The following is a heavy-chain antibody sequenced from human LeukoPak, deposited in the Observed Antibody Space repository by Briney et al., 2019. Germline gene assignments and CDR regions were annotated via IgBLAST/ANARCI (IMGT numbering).Heavy chain of an antibody. CDR2: ISYDGSNK. J-gene: IGHJ4*02. CDR1: GFTFSSYA. V-gene: IGHV3-30*04. Sequence: PGGSLRLSCAASGFTFSSYAMHWVRQAPGKGLEWVAVISYDGSNKYYADSVKGRFTISRDNSKNTLYLQMNSLRAEDTAVYYCAKDQRTYGSGSFYYFDYWGQGTLVTVSS. CDR3: AKDQRTYGSGSFYYFDY. D-gene: IGHD3-10*01.